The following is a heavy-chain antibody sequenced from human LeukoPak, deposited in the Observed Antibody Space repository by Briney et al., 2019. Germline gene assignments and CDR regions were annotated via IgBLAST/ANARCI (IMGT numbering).Heavy chain of an antibody. CDR1: GGSIGAYY. J-gene: IGHJ5*02. CDR3: ARSCSVTTYNWFDP. Sequence: SETLSLTCTVSGGSIGAYYWTWIRQPAGKGLEWIGRIYNTGSTNYNPSLKSRVTMSVHTSKNQFSLNLTSVTAEDTAMYYCARSCSVTTYNWFDPWGQGTLVTVSS. CDR2: IYNTGST. D-gene: IGHD2-15*01. V-gene: IGHV4-4*07.